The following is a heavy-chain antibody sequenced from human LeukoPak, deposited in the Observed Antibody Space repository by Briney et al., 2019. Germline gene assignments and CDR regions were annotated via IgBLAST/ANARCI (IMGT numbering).Heavy chain of an antibody. J-gene: IGHJ5*02. CDR2: IYPGYSNA. CDR3: VRFGLSSSLDH. CDR1: GYSFTNIW. D-gene: IGHD6-13*01. Sequence: GESLKISCKGSGYSFTNIWIGWVRQVPGKGLEWMGLIYPGYSNAKYSPSFQGQVTFSVDASISTAYLQLSGLRASDTAIYYCVRFGLSSSLDHWGQGTLVTVSS. V-gene: IGHV5-51*01.